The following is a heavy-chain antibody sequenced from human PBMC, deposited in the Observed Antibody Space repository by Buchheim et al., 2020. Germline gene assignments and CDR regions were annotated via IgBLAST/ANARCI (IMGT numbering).Heavy chain of an antibody. J-gene: IGHJ5*02. V-gene: IGHV3-23*01. CDR3: AKARRPYDSSSNYVYFDP. Sequence: EVQLLESGGGLVQPGGSLRLSCAASGTTLSTYAMSWVRQAPGKGLEWVSTITGSGGTTYYTDSVKGRFTISRDNSRSTLYLQMNSLRAEDTAVYYCAKARRPYDSSSNYVYFDPWGQGTL. D-gene: IGHD6-6*01. CDR2: ITGSGGTT. CDR1: GTTLSTYA.